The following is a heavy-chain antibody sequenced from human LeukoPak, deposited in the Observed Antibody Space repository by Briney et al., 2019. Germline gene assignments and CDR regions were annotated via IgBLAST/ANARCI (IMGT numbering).Heavy chain of an antibody. D-gene: IGHD2-2*01. J-gene: IGHJ5*02. V-gene: IGHV1-24*01. Sequence: GASVKVSCKVSGYTFTELSMHWVRQAPGKGLEWMGGFDPEDGETIYAQKFQGRVTMTEDTSTDTAYMELSSLRSEDTAVYYCATDHCSSTSCYPKYWFDPWGQGTLVTVSS. CDR1: GYTFTELS. CDR2: FDPEDGET. CDR3: ATDHCSSTSCYPKYWFDP.